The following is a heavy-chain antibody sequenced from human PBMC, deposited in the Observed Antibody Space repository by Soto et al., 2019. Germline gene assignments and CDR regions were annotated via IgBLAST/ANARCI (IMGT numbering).Heavy chain of an antibody. J-gene: IGHJ3*02. CDR2: VYWNDDK. Sequence: GSGPTLVNPTQTLTLTCTLSGISLSTSGVGLGWIRQTPGKALEWLALVYWNDDKHYRPSLKSRLTITKDTSKNQAILTITNTDPVDTATYYCARGLATLPVFAFDIWGQGTEVTVSS. V-gene: IGHV2-5*01. D-gene: IGHD1-1*01. CDR3: ARGLATLPVFAFDI. CDR1: GISLSTSGVG.